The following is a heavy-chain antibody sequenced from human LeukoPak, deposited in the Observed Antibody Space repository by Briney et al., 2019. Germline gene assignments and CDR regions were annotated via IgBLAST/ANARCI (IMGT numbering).Heavy chain of an antibody. CDR2: ISNTGDPI. V-gene: IGHV3-48*03. CDR3: GRGHWGLDY. Sequence: GGSLRLSCAASGFIFSNYAMHWVRQAPGKGLEWVSFISNTGDPIYYADSVKGRFTTSRDNAKSSLSLQMNSLRAEDAAVYYCGRGHWGLDYWGQGALVTVSS. D-gene: IGHD7-27*01. J-gene: IGHJ4*02. CDR1: GFIFSNYA.